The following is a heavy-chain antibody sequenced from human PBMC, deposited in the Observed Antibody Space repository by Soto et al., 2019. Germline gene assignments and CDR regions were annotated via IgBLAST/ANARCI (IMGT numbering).Heavy chain of an antibody. CDR2: INPATGAA. J-gene: IGHJ3*02. V-gene: IGHV1-2*02. CDR1: GYPVTAYY. Sequence: QLHLVQSGAVVKKPGASVTVSCSASGYPVTAYYMHWVRQAPGRGLEWMGGINPATGAAKYTQTFQGRGTMTRGPSTSTGFMEPGGLTSGDPAVFFWAGGGGVGVAGSAAFDMWGQGTLVTVSS. D-gene: IGHD3-3*01. CDR3: AGGGGVGVAGSAAFDM.